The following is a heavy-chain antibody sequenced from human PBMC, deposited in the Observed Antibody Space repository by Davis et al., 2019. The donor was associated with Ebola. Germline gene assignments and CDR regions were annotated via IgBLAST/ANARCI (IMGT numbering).Heavy chain of an antibody. D-gene: IGHD3-3*01. CDR3: VTNVLRFLGGMDV. Sequence: AASVKVSCKASEYTFTSYCMHWVRQAPGQGLEWMGIINPSGSSTTYAQKFQGRVTMTRDTSISTAYMDLSRLRSDDTAVYYCVTNVLRFLGGMDVWGQGTTVTVSS. CDR1: EYTFTSYC. J-gene: IGHJ6*02. CDR2: INPSGSST. V-gene: IGHV1-46*01.